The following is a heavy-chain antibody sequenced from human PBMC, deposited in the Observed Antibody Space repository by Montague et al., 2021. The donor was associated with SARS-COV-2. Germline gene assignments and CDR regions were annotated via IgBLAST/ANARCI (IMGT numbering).Heavy chain of an antibody. Sequence: SLRLSCAGSGFTFSDFYINWVRQAPGKGLEWLSFITGTNNGIRYSDSVKGRFTVSRDNAHSSVYLHLDSLTAEDTAVYYCARSLSYGSGGYFDFWGQGTLVAVSS. V-gene: IGHV3-11*03. J-gene: IGHJ4*02. CDR3: ARSLSYGSGGYFDF. D-gene: IGHD3-10*01. CDR2: ITGTNNGI. CDR1: GFTFSDFY.